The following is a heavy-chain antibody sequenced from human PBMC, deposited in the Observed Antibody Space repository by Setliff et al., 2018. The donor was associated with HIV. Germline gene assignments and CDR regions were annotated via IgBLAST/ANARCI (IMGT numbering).Heavy chain of an antibody. D-gene: IGHD2-2*01. J-gene: IGHJ3*02. CDR2: IHYSGNT. CDR3: ARVKPPYCSSRNCYWGAFDI. V-gene: IGHV4-31*03. Sequence: PSETLSLTCTVSGGSIRTGDYYWNWMRQRPGKGLEWIGYIHYSGNTYSNPAPKRRLIISMDTSKNQFSLRMTSVTAADTAVYHCARVKPPYCSSRNCYWGAFDIWGQGAMVTVSS. CDR1: GGSIRTGDYY.